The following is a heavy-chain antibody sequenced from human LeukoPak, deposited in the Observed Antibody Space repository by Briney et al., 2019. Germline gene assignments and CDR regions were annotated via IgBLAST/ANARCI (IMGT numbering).Heavy chain of an antibody. D-gene: IGHD3-10*01. CDR3: AKAYGSGPWGWYDP. CDR1: GFTFSSYA. Sequence: GGSLRLSCAASGFTFSSYAMSWVRQAPGKGLEWVSAISGSGGSTYYADSVKGRFTISRDNSKNTLYLQMNSLRAEDTAVYYCAKAYGSGPWGWYDPWGQGTLVTVSS. CDR2: ISGSGGST. V-gene: IGHV3-23*01. J-gene: IGHJ5*02.